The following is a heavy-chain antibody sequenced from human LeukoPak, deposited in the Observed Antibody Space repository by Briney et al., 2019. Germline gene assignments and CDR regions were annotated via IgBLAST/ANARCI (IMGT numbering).Heavy chain of an antibody. V-gene: IGHV3-66*02. Sequence: GGSLRLSCAASGFAVSNNYMSWVRQAPGKGLEWVSVIYSGDNTYYVESVKGRFTISRDNSKSTLFLQMNRLRAEDTAVYYCAGRRVLDASFDYWGQGTLVTVSS. CDR1: GFAVSNNY. CDR3: AGRRVLDASFDY. D-gene: IGHD3-16*01. J-gene: IGHJ4*02. CDR2: IYSGDNT.